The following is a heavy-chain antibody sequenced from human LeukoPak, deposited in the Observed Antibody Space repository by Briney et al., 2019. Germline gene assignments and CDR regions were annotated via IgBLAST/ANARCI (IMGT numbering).Heavy chain of an antibody. Sequence: SETLSLTCTVSGYSISSGYYWSWIRQPPGKGLEWVGYIFSSGSTNYNPSLKSRVTISLDTSKSQFSLKLISVTASDTAVYYCARLTKFLTTYYPTPWGQGTLVTVSS. CDR3: ARLTKFLTTYYPTP. CDR1: GYSISSGYY. J-gene: IGHJ5*02. V-gene: IGHV4-59*08. D-gene: IGHD2/OR15-2a*01. CDR2: IFSSGST.